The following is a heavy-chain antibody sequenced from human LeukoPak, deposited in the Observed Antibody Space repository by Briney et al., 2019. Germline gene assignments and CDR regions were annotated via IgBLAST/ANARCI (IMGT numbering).Heavy chain of an antibody. CDR3: ARHRGYYDSSGDGYYFDY. Sequence: PSETLSLTCTVSGYSISSSYYWGWIRQPPGKGLEWIGSIFYSGSTYYNPSLKSRVTISVDTSKNQFSLKLSSVTAADTAMYYCARHRGYYDSSGDGYYFDYWGQGTLVTVSS. CDR1: GYSISSSYY. CDR2: IFYSGST. V-gene: IGHV4-39*01. J-gene: IGHJ4*02. D-gene: IGHD3-22*01.